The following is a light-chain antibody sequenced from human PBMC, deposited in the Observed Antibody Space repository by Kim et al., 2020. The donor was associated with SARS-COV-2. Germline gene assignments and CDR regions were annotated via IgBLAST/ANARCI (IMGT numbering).Light chain of an antibody. CDR2: TAS. CDR1: QSISSW. V-gene: IGKV1-5*03. J-gene: IGKJ4*01. CDR3: QHYSGYPLT. Sequence: DIQMTQSPSTLSASVGDRVTITCRASQSISSWLAWYQQRPGKAPKLLIYTASTLEYGVPSRFSGSGSGTEFTLTISNLQPEDFATYYCQHYSGYPLTFGGGTKVDIK.